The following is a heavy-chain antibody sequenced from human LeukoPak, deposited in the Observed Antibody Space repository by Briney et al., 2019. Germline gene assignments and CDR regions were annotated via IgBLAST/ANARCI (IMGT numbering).Heavy chain of an antibody. V-gene: IGHV3-7*04. D-gene: IGHD2-21*01. CDR3: ARDIYGGHDY. J-gene: IGHJ4*02. Sequence: GGSLRLSCAASGFTFSNYWMSWVRQAPGKGLEWVANINQDGSEKSYVDSVEGRFTISRDNAKKSLYLHVNILRGEDTAVYYCARDIYGGHDYWGQGTLLTVSS. CDR1: GFTFSNYW. CDR2: INQDGSEK.